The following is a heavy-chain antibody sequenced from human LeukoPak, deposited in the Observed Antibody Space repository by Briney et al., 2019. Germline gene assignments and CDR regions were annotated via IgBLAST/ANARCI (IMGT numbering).Heavy chain of an antibody. CDR1: GFTFSSYD. CDR2: IGGGGTP. CDR3: AKDDHGGSGWRDYFDQ. Sequence: GGSPRLSCAASGFTFSSYDMSWVRQAPGRGLEWVSAIGGGGTPYYADPVKGRFTISRDNSKNTLYLQMNSLRAEDTAVYYCAKDDHGGSGWRDYFDQWGQGTLVTVSS. D-gene: IGHD6-19*01. J-gene: IGHJ4*02. V-gene: IGHV3-23*01.